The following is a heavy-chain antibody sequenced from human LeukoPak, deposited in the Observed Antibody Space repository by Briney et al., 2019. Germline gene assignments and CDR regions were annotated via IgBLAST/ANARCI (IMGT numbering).Heavy chain of an antibody. CDR2: ISSSSSYI. CDR1: GFTFSSYS. Sequence: GGSLRLSCAASGFTFSSYSMNWVRQAPGKGLEWVSFISSSSSYIYYADSVKGRFTISRDNAKKSLYLQMNSLRVEDTGVYYCASWGEGALDNWGQGTLVTVSS. D-gene: IGHD1-26*01. V-gene: IGHV3-21*01. CDR3: ASWGEGALDN. J-gene: IGHJ4*02.